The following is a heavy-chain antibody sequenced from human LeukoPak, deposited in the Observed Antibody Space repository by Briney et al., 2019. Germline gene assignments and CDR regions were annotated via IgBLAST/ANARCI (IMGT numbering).Heavy chain of an antibody. V-gene: IGHV4-59*08. Sequence: SETLSLTCTVSGGSIGSYYWSWIRQPPGKGLEWIGYIYYSGSTNYNPSLKSRVTISVDTSKNQFSLKLSSVTAADTAVYYCARHYYDSSDSYSFDYWGQGTLVTVSS. CDR3: ARHYYDSSDSYSFDY. J-gene: IGHJ4*02. D-gene: IGHD3-22*01. CDR1: GGSIGSYY. CDR2: IYYSGST.